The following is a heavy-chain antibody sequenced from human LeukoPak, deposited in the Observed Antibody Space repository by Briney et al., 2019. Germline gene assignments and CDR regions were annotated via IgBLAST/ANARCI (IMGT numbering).Heavy chain of an antibody. V-gene: IGHV3-7*01. Sequence: GGSLRLSCAASGFTFSSYWMSWVRQAPGKGLEWVANIKQDGSEKYYVDSVKGRFTLSRDNAKNSLYLQMNSLRAEDTAVYYCRMVAATPIGEHLDYWGQGTLVTVSS. CDR1: GFTFSSYW. CDR2: IKQDGSEK. CDR3: RMVAATPIGEHLDY. D-gene: IGHD2-15*01. J-gene: IGHJ4*02.